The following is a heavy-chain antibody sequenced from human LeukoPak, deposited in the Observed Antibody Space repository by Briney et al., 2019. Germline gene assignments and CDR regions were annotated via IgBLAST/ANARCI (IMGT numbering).Heavy chain of an antibody. CDR1: GGTFSSYA. V-gene: IGHV1-69*13. Sequence: SVNVSCKASGGTFSSYAISWVRQAHGQGLEWMGGIIPIFGTANYAQKFQGRVTITADESTSTAYMELSSLRSEDTAVYYCARVADTAMVEGIDYWGQGTLVTVSS. D-gene: IGHD5-18*01. J-gene: IGHJ4*02. CDR2: IIPIFGTA. CDR3: ARVADTAMVEGIDY.